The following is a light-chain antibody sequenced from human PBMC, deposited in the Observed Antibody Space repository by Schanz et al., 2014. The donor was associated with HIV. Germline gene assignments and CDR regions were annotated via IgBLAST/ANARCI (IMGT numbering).Light chain of an antibody. CDR2: EVS. J-gene: IGLJ2*01. CDR1: SSDIGAYNR. V-gene: IGLV2-8*01. Sequence: QSALTQPPSVSGSPGQSVTISCTGTSSDIGAYNRVSWYQQSPGTAPKLMISEVSKRPSGVPDRFSGSKSGNTASLTVSGLQAEDEADYYCSSYAGSNNLVFGGGTKLTVL. CDR3: SSYAGSNNLV.